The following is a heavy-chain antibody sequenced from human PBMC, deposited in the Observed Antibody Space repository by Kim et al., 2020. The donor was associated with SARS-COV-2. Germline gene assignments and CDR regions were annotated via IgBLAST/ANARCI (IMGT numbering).Heavy chain of an antibody. J-gene: IGHJ4*02. Sequence: GGSLRLSCAVSGFTLSSCAMSWVRQAPGKGLEWVSAIYSDGSTHYADYVKGRSTISRDIPTNTLLLKMNSLRVGDTAIYYCGKRGTGSSWNPTQDWGQGTLVTVSS. CDR3: GKRGTGSSWNPTQD. D-gene: IGHD1-1*01. CDR1: GFTLSSCA. CDR2: IYSDGST. V-gene: IGHV3-23*01.